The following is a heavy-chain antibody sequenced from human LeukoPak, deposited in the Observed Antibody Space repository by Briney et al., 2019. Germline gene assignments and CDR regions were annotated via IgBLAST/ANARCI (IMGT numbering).Heavy chain of an antibody. J-gene: IGHJ3*02. CDR2: IKEDEGEK. V-gene: IGHV3-7*01. CDR1: EFPFSKAW. D-gene: IGHD2-2*01. Sequence: PGGSLRLSCAVSEFPFSKAWMSWVRQAPGKGLEWVANIKEDEGEKYYVDSVKGRFTISRDNAKNSLYLQMNSLRAEDTAVYYCARSDCSSTSCYSHAFDIWGQGTMVTVSS. CDR3: ARSDCSSTSCYSHAFDI.